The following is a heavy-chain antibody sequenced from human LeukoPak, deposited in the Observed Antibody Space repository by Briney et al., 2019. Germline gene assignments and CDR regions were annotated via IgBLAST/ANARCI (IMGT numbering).Heavy chain of an antibody. J-gene: IGHJ3*02. D-gene: IGHD3-22*01. CDR1: GGTFSNYA. V-gene: IGHV1-69*04. CDR3: ARDTSSFFYDSSGYRPPGSDAFDI. CDR2: IVPILGIG. Sequence: SVKVSCKASGGTFSNYAINWVRQAPGQGLEWMGRIVPILGIGNYAQKFQGRVTITADKSTSPAYMELSNLRSEDTAVYYCARDTSSFFYDSSGYRPPGSDAFDIWGQGTMVTVSS.